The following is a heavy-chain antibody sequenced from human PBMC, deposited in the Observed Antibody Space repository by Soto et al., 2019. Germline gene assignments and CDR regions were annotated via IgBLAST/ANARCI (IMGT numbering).Heavy chain of an antibody. Sequence: EVQLVEAGGGLVQPGGSLRLSCAASGFMFRSYWMHWVRQVPGRGLAWVSRINSDGSSTDYADSVKGRFTISRDNAKNILDMQMNSLRAEDTALYYCARDLTEGHASGNYWGQGTLVTVSS. D-gene: IGHD3-10*01. V-gene: IGHV3-74*01. CDR1: GFMFRSYW. CDR3: ARDLTEGHASGNY. CDR2: INSDGSST. J-gene: IGHJ4*02.